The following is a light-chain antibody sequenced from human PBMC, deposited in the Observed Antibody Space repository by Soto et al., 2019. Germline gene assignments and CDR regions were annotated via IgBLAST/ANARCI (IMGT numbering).Light chain of an antibody. Sequence: DIVMTQSPVTLSVSPGERATLSCRASQSVRSNFAWYQQKPGQSPRLRLYGSSTRATGIPARFRGSGSGTEFTLTISSLQSEDFAVYYCQQYNTWPHTFGQGTKMKIK. CDR2: GSS. J-gene: IGKJ2*01. CDR3: QQYNTWPHT. V-gene: IGKV3-15*01. CDR1: QSVRSN.